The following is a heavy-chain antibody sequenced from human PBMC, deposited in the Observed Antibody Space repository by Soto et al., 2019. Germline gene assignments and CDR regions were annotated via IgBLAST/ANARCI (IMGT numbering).Heavy chain of an antibody. J-gene: IGHJ3*02. D-gene: IGHD5-18*01. V-gene: IGHV3-30*18. CDR1: GFIFSSYG. Sequence: QVQLVESGGGVVQPGRSLRLSCAASGFIFSSYGMHWVRQAPGKGLEWVAVISYDGSNKYYADSVKGRFTISRDNSKNTLYLQMNSLRAEDTAVYYCAKFVGLTATDAFDIWGQGTMVTVSS. CDR2: ISYDGSNK. CDR3: AKFVGLTATDAFDI.